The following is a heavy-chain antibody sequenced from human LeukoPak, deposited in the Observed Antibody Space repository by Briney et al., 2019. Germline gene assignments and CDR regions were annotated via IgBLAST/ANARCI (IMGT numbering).Heavy chain of an antibody. CDR1: GFTFTSSA. J-gene: IGHJ4*02. CDR2: IVVGSGNT. D-gene: IGHD3-22*01. V-gene: IGHV1-58*01. CDR3: AANPGDARYYDWNCYYLDY. Sequence: GASVKVSCKASGFTFTSSAVQWVRQARGQRLEWIGWIVVGSGNTNYAQKFQERVTITRDMSTSTAYMELSSLRSEDTAEYYCAANPGDARYYDWNCYYLDYWGQGTLVTVSS.